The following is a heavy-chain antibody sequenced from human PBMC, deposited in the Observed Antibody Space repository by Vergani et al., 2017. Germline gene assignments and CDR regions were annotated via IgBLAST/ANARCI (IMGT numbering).Heavy chain of an antibody. V-gene: IGHV5-51*01. Sequence: EVQLVQSGAEVKKPGESLKISCKGSGYSFTSYWIGWVRQMPGKGLEWMGIIYPGDSDTRYSPSFQGQVTISADKSISTAYRQWSSLKASDTAMYYCARHRGWGLVVXAATPWYYYYGMDVWGQGTTVTVSS. CDR3: ARHRGWGLVVXAATPWYYYYGMDV. J-gene: IGHJ6*02. CDR2: IYPGDSDT. D-gene: IGHD2-15*01. CDR1: GYSFTSYW.